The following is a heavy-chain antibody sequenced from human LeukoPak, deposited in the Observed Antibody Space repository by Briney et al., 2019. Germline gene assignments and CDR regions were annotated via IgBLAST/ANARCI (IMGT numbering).Heavy chain of an antibody. CDR2: ISTISSYI. D-gene: IGHD4-17*01. J-gene: IGHJ4*02. V-gene: IGHV3-21*01. Sequence: GGSLRLSCTASGFTFNGYSMNWVRQAPGKGLEWVSSISTISSYIYYADSVKGRFTISRNNPKNSLYLQMNSLRAEDTAVYYCARNRGDPSYFDYWGQGTLVTVSS. CDR1: GFTFNGYS. CDR3: ARNRGDPSYFDY.